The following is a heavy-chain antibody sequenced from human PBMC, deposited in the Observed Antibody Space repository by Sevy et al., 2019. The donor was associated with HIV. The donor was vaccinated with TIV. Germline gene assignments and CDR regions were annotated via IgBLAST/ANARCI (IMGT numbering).Heavy chain of an antibody. D-gene: IGHD6-19*01. V-gene: IGHV3-53*01. J-gene: IGHJ4*02. CDR3: ARSSSGWYEYTFDY. Sequence: GGSLRLSCAASGFTVSSNYMSWVRQAPGKGLEWVSVIYSGGSTYYADSVKGRFTISRDNSKNTLYLQMNSLRAEDTAVYYCARSSSGWYEYTFDYWGQRTLVTVSS. CDR1: GFTVSSNY. CDR2: IYSGGST.